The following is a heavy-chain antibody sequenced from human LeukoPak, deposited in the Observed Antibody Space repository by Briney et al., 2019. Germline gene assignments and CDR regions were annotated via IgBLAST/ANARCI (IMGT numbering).Heavy chain of an antibody. V-gene: IGHV3-23*01. Sequence: PGGSLRLSCAASGFTFSSYAMSWVRQAPGKGLEWVSTISGSGGSTYYADSVKGRFTISRDNFKNTLYLQMNSLRAEDTAVYYCAKDRYSYGYRMADYWGQGTLVTVSS. D-gene: IGHD5-18*01. CDR3: AKDRYSYGYRMADY. J-gene: IGHJ4*02. CDR1: GFTFSSYA. CDR2: ISGSGGST.